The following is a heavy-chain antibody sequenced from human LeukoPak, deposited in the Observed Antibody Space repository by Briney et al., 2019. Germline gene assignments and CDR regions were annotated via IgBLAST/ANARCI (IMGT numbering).Heavy chain of an antibody. CDR3: AREGTGDGGYFDY. V-gene: IGHV4-39*07. D-gene: IGHD7-27*01. Sequence: SETLSLTCTVSGGSISSSSYYWGWIRQPPGKGLEWIGSIYYSGSTYYNPSLKSRVTISVDTSKNQFSLKLSSVTAADTAVYYCAREGTGDGGYFDYWGQGTLVTVSS. J-gene: IGHJ4*02. CDR1: GGSISSSSYY. CDR2: IYYSGST.